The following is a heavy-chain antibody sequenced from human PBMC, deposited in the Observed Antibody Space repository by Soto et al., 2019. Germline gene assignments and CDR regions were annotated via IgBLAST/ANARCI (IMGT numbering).Heavy chain of an antibody. J-gene: IGHJ6*02. V-gene: IGHV3-23*01. D-gene: IGHD3-3*01. CDR2: ISGSGGRK. CDR1: GFTVSSYA. Sequence: GGSLRLSCAASGFTVSSYAMSWVRQAPGKGLEWVSAISGSGGRKYYADSVKGRFTISRDNSKNTLYLQMNSLRAEDTAVYYCATMGVVLRFLEWFSGMDVWGQGTTVTVSS. CDR3: ATMGVVLRFLEWFSGMDV.